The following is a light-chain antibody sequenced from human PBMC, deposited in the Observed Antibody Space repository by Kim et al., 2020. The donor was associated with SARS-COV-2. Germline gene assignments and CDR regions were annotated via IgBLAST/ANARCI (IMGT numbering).Light chain of an antibody. CDR2: KVS. Sequence: DVVMTQSPLSLPVTLGQPASISCRSSQSLVYSDGDTSLNWFQQRPGHSPRRLIYKVSNRDSGVPDRFSGSGSGTDFTLKISRVEAEDVGVYYCMQDTYWPFTFGGGTKVDIK. J-gene: IGKJ4*01. CDR3: MQDTYWPFT. CDR1: QSLVYSDGDTS. V-gene: IGKV2-30*01.